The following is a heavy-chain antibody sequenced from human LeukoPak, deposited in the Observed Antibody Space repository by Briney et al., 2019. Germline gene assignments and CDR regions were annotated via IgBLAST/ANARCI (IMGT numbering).Heavy chain of an antibody. J-gene: IGHJ3*02. CDR1: GGSISSGGYY. CDR2: IYTSGST. D-gene: IGHD3-22*01. Sequence: PSETLSLTCTVSGGSISSGGYYWSWIRQPAGKGLEWIGRIYTSGSTNYNPSLKSRVTMSVDTSKNQFSLKLSSVTAADTAVYYCARDGPYDSSGYYYLDAFDIWGQGTMVTVSS. CDR3: ARDGPYDSSGYYYLDAFDI. V-gene: IGHV4-61*02.